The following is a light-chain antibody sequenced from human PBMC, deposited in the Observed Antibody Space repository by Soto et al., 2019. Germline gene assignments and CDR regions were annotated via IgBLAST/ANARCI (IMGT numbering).Light chain of an antibody. CDR1: RSDVGSYNF. CDR3: SAYAGDSALI. CDR2: EAD. Sequence: QSVLTQPASVSGSPGQSISISCTGSRSDVGSYNFVSWYQLFPGKAPKLIIYEADKRPSGVSSRFSGSKSGFTASLTISGLQAADEADYFCSAYAGDSALIFGGGTKRTVL. J-gene: IGLJ2*01. V-gene: IGLV2-23*01.